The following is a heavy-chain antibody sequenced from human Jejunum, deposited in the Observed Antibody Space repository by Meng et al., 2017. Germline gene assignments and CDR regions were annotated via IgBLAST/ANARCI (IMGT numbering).Heavy chain of an antibody. CDR2: IYYSGAT. Sequence: QVQLQESGPGLVKPSQTLSLTCTVPGASISGAAYYWSWIRQPPGKGLEWIGYIYYSGATYSNPSLKSRATISIDTSKNQFSLRLTSVTAADTAVYYCVREKRRTYYFDYWGQGTLVTVSS. V-gene: IGHV4-30-4*01. J-gene: IGHJ4*02. D-gene: IGHD3-16*01. CDR1: GASISGAAYY. CDR3: VREKRRTYYFDY.